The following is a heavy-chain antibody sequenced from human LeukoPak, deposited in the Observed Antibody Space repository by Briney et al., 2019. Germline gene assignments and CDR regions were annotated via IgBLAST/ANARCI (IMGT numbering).Heavy chain of an antibody. CDR1: GASISSYY. D-gene: IGHD3-10*01. CDR2: IYTSGST. V-gene: IGHV4-4*07. CDR3: ARVDYYGSDDY. Sequence: SETLSLTCTVSGASISSYYWSWIRQPAGKELEWIGRIYTSGSTNYNPSLKSRVTMSVDTSKNQFSLKLSSVTAADTAVYYCARVDYYGSDDYWGQGTLVTVSS. J-gene: IGHJ4*02.